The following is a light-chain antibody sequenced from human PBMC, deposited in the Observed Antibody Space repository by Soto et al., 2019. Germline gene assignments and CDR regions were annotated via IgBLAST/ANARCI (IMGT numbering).Light chain of an antibody. Sequence: DIQLTQSPSFLSSSVGDRVTITCRASQSINIFLAWFQQKPGKAPNLLISAASTMQSGVPSRFSGSGSETEFTLTITSLQPEDSATYYCQQRNSYPRTFGQGTKVDIK. CDR1: QSINIF. CDR3: QQRNSYPRT. CDR2: AAS. J-gene: IGKJ2*01. V-gene: IGKV1-9*01.